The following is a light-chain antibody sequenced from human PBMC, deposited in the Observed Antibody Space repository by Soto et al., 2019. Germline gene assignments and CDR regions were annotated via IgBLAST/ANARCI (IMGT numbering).Light chain of an antibody. Sequence: SYELTQPPSVSVAPGETARITCGGSNIGIKSVHWYQQKPGQAPVVVIHYHSDRPSGIPERFSGSNSGITATLTISRVEAEDEADYYCQVWDDISDHYVFGTGTKLTVL. CDR1: NIGIKS. V-gene: IGLV3-21*04. J-gene: IGLJ1*01. CDR3: QVWDDISDHYV. CDR2: YHS.